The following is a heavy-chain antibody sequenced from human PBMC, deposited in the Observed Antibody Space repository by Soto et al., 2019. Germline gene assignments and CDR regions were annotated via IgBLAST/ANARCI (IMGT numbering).Heavy chain of an antibody. CDR2: SRDKGNSYST. Sequence: EVNLVESGGGLVQPGGSLRLSCAGSGFSFSDYYIDWVRQAPGKGLEWVGRSRDKGNSYSTDYAAAVKGRFIVSRDTSKNSLYLQMNSLKADDTALYYCARSIPGTTSFDSWGQGTLVTVSS. CDR3: ARSIPGTTSFDS. V-gene: IGHV3-72*01. CDR1: GFSFSDYY. J-gene: IGHJ4*02. D-gene: IGHD1-7*01.